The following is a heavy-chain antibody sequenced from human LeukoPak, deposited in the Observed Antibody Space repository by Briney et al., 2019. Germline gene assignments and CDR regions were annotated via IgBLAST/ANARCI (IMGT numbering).Heavy chain of an antibody. V-gene: IGHV1-18*01. CDR3: SRSGSLGGWFGP. CDR2: ISAYNGNT. CDR1: VYTSTRYG. J-gene: IGHJ5*02. D-gene: IGHD3-10*01. Sequence: GASVKVSCKASVYTSTRYGISWGRQAPGQGLEWMGWISAYNGNTNYAQKLQGRVTMTTDTSTSTAYMGLRSLRPDDTAVYYCSRSGSLGGWFGPWGQGTLVTVSS.